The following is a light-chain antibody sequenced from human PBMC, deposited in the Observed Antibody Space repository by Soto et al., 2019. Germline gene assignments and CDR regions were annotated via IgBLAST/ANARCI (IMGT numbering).Light chain of an antibody. CDR2: GAS. CDR1: QSVSRTY. J-gene: IGKJ1*01. Sequence: EIVLTQSPGTLSLSPRERATLSCRASQSVSRTYLAWYQQKPGQAPRLLIYGASSRATGIPDRFSCGGCGTDFSLTSRRVEPEDFALYYCQQCGSSPWTFGQWTKLEIK. V-gene: IGKV3-20*01. CDR3: QQCGSSPWT.